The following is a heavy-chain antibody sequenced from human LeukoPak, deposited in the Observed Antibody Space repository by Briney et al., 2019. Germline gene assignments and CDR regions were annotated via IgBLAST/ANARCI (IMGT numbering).Heavy chain of an antibody. CDR1: GFTFSTYA. CDR3: ASGPPFLKYFEY. D-gene: IGHD3-3*01. Sequence: GGSLRLSCAASGFTFSTYAMSWVRQAPGKGLEWVSAISGSGDTTYYADSVKGRFTISRDDSNNALYLQMHSLRAEDTALYYCASGPPFLKYFEYWGQGTLVTVSS. J-gene: IGHJ4*02. V-gene: IGHV3-23*01. CDR2: ISGSGDTT.